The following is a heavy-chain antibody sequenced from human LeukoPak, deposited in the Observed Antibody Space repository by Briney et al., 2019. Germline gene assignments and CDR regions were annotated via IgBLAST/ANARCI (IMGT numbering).Heavy chain of an antibody. CDR3: ARGLPQSGYDPPFDY. Sequence: PGGSLRLSCSASGVTVSSNYMSWVRQAPGKGLEWVSVIYSGGSTYYADSVKGRFTISRDNSKNTLYLQMNSLRAEDTAVYYCARGLPQSGYDPPFDYWGQGTLVTVSS. CDR2: IYSGGST. CDR1: GVTVSSNY. V-gene: IGHV3-66*01. D-gene: IGHD5-12*01. J-gene: IGHJ4*02.